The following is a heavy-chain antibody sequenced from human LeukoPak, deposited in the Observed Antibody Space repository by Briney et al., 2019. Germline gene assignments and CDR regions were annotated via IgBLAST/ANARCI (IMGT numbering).Heavy chain of an antibody. CDR2: INHSGST. J-gene: IGHJ6*04. Sequence: SETLSLTCAVYGGSFSGYYWSWIRQPPGKGLEWIGEINHSGSTNYNPSLKSRVTISVDTSKNQFSLKLSSVTAADTAVYYCVRVGDIVVVPAAMPEDYYYGMDVWGKGTTVTVSS. CDR3: VRVGDIVVVPAAMPEDYYYGMDV. CDR1: GGSFSGYY. V-gene: IGHV4-34*01. D-gene: IGHD2-2*01.